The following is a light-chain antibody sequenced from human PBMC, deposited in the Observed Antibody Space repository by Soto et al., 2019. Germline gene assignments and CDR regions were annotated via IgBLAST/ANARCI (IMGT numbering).Light chain of an antibody. CDR2: DAS. J-gene: IGKJ1*01. V-gene: IGKV1-33*01. CDR3: LQDYTYPWT. Sequence: DIQMTQSPSSLSASVGDRVTITCQASQDVRKYLSWYQQKARKAPKLLIYDASNLETGVPSRFSGSGSGTDFTFTISSLQPEDIATYYCLQDYTYPWTFGQGTKV. CDR1: QDVRKY.